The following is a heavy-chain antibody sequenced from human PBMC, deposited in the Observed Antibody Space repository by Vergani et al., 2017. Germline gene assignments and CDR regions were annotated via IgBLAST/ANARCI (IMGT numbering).Heavy chain of an antibody. J-gene: IGHJ6*02. V-gene: IGHV1-18*01. D-gene: IGHD3-3*01. Sequence: QVQLVQSGAEVKKPGASVKVSCKASGYTFTSYGISWVRQAPGQGLEWMGWISAYNGNTNYAQKLQGRVTMTTDTSTSTAYMELRSLRSDDTAVYYCARDGGGAYYDFWSGYFPGYYYYGMDVWGQGTTVTVSS. CDR1: GYTFTSYG. CDR2: ISAYNGNT. CDR3: ARDGGGAYYDFWSGYFPGYYYYGMDV.